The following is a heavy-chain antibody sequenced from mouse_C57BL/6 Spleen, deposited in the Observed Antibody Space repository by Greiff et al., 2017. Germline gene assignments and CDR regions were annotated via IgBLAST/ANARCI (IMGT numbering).Heavy chain of an antibody. D-gene: IGHD3-2*02. CDR2: INPSTGGT. J-gene: IGHJ3*01. V-gene: IGHV1-42*01. CDR1: GYSFTGYY. CDR3: ATSKDSSGYEFAY. Sequence: VQLKESGPELVKPGASVKISCKASGYSFTGYYMNWVKQSPEKSLEWIGEINPSTGGTTYNQKFKAKATLTVDKSSSTAYMQLKSLTSEDSAVYYCATSKDSSGYEFAYWGQGTLVTVSA.